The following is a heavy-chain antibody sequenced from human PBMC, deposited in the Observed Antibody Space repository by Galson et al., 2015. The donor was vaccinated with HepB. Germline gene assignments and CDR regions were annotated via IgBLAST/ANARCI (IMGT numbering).Heavy chain of an antibody. CDR2: INQDGSQW. CDR3: TKQLVRN. Sequence: SLRLSCAASGFTFSSYWMAWVRQAPGKGLEWVANINQDGSQWYYVGSVKGRFTISRDNAKNSLYLQMNSLTAEDTAVYYCTKQLVRNWGQGTLVTVSS. D-gene: IGHD6-6*01. V-gene: IGHV3-7*01. J-gene: IGHJ4*02. CDR1: GFTFSSYW.